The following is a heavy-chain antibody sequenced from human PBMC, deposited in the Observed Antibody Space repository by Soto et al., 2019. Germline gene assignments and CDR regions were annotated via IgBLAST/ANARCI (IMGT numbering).Heavy chain of an antibody. Sequence: GGSLRLSCAASGFTFSSYGMHWVRQAPGKGLEWVAVIWYDGSYEFYVETVKGRFTISRDNSKNTSSLRMKNLRVEDTAIFYCVRDRHTMSDFWSAFSSDLGQGAQVTVSS. V-gene: IGHV3-33*01. CDR1: GFTFSSYG. CDR3: VRDRHTMSDFWSAFSSD. CDR2: IWYDGSYE. J-gene: IGHJ4*02. D-gene: IGHD3-3*01.